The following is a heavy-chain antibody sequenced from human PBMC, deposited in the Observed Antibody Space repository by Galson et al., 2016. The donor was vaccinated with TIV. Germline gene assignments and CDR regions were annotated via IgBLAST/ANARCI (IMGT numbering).Heavy chain of an antibody. V-gene: IGHV3-7*01. CDR1: GFSFRSYW. J-gene: IGHJ4*02. CDR3: SRDLTTGNPGYDY. Sequence: SLRLSCAASGFSFRSYWMSWVRQAPGKGLQWVANIKEDGSEIYYVDSVKGRFTTSRDNAKNSLYLQMSSLRAEDTAMYYCSRDLTTGNPGYDYWGQGTLVTVSS. D-gene: IGHD1-1*01. CDR2: IKEDGSEI.